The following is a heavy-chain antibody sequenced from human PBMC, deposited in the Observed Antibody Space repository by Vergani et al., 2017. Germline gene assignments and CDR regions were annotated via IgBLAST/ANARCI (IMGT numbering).Heavy chain of an antibody. CDR3: ARGWVWYYDILTGYYNVGYYFDY. CDR1: GFTFSDYY. CDR2: ISSSASTI. D-gene: IGHD3-9*01. J-gene: IGHJ4*02. V-gene: IGHV3-11*01. Sequence: QVQLVESGGGLVKPGGSLRLSCAASGFTFSDYYMSWIRQAPGKGLEWVSYISSSASTIYYADSVKGRFTISRDNAKNSLCLQMNSLRAEDTAVYYCARGWVWYYDILTGYYNVGYYFDYWGQGTLVTVSS.